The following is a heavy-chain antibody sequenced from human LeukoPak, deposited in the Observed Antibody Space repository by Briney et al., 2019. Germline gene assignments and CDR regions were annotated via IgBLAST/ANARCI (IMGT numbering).Heavy chain of an antibody. CDR2: ISGSGGST. D-gene: IGHD3-10*01. CDR3: ARGARGSGTASDY. J-gene: IGHJ4*02. Sequence: QPGGTLRLSCAASGFTFSSYGMSWVRQAPGKGLEWVSAISGSGGSTYYADSVKGRFTISRDNSKNTLYLQMNSLRAEDTAVYYCARGARGSGTASDYWGQGTLVAVSS. V-gene: IGHV3-23*01. CDR1: GFTFSSYG.